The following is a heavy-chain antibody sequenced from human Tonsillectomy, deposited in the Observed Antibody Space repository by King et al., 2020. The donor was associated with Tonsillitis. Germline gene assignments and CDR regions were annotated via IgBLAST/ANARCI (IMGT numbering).Heavy chain of an antibody. D-gene: IGHD4-11*01. CDR1: GFTFSSYA. V-gene: IGHV3-23*04. CDR2: ISESGDIT. J-gene: IGHJ4*02. CDR3: AKQYLDAP. Sequence: VQLVESGGGLVQPGGSLRLSCAASGFTFSSYAMNWVRQAPGKGREWVSSISESGDITDYADSVRGRFTISRDNSRNTLYLQMNTLRAEDTAVYYCAKQYLDAPWGQGVLVTVSS.